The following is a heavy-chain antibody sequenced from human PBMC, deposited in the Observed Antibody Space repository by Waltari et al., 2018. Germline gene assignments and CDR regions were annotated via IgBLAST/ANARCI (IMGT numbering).Heavy chain of an antibody. Sequence: QVQLQESGPGLVKPSQTLSLTCTVSGGSISSGGYYWTWIRQHPGKGLEWIGYIHYSRGTYYNPSLKSRVTISVDTSKNQFSLKLSSVTAPDTAVYYCASSSSWSGPEYFHHWGQGTLVTVSS. CDR3: ASSSSWSGPEYFHH. J-gene: IGHJ1*01. CDR1: GGSISSGGYY. V-gene: IGHV4-31*03. CDR2: IHYSRGT. D-gene: IGHD6-13*01.